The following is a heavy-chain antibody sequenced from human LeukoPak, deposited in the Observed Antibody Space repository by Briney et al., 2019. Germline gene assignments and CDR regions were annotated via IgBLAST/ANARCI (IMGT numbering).Heavy chain of an antibody. CDR2: IYYSGST. CDR1: GGSISSSSYY. D-gene: IGHD1-7*01. J-gene: IGHJ5*02. Sequence: SETLSLTCTVSGGSISSSSYYWGWIRQPPGKGLEWIGSIYYSGSTYYNPSLKSRVTISVDTSKNQFSLKLSSVTAADTAVYYCARDHNWNYSRRGRNWFDPWGQGTLVTVSS. CDR3: ARDHNWNYSRRGRNWFDP. V-gene: IGHV4-39*07.